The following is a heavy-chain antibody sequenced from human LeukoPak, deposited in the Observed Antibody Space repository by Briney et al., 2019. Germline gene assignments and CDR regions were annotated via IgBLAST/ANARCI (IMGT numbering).Heavy chain of an antibody. Sequence: GGSLRLSCAASGFTFSSYAMHWVRQAPGKGLEWVAVISYDGSNKYYADSVKGRFTISRDNSKNTLYLQMNSLRAEDTAVYYCARSQDTAMVLGAEYFQHWGQGTLVTVSS. CDR3: ARSQDTAMVLGAEYFQH. D-gene: IGHD5-18*01. CDR1: GFTFSSYA. V-gene: IGHV3-30-3*01. CDR2: ISYDGSNK. J-gene: IGHJ1*01.